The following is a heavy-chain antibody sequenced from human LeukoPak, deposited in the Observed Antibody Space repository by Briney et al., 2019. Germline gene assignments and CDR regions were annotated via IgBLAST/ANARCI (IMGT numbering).Heavy chain of an antibody. CDR3: ARGDCSSTSCYSANWLDP. D-gene: IGHD2-2*02. V-gene: IGHV6-1*01. CDR2: TYYRSKLYN. CDR1: GDIVSSNSAA. J-gene: IGHJ5*02. Sequence: SQTLSLTCALSGDIVSSNSAAWHWIRQSPSRGLEWLVRTYYRSKLYNDYAVSVKSRITINPDTSKKQFSLQLNSVTPEDTAVYYCARGDCSSTSCYSANWLDPWGQGTLVTVSS.